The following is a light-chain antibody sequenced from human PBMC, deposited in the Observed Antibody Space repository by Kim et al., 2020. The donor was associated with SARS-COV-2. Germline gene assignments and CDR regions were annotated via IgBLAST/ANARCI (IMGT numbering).Light chain of an antibody. V-gene: IGLV3-21*04. J-gene: IGLJ3*02. CDR3: QVWDSSSDNPV. CDR2: YDS. Sequence: ATGKTARITCGGNNIGRKSVNWYQEKPGQAPVLVIYYDSVRPSGIPERFPGSNSGNTATLTISRVEAGDEAEYYRQVWDSSSDNPVVGGGTKLTVL. CDR1: NIGRKS.